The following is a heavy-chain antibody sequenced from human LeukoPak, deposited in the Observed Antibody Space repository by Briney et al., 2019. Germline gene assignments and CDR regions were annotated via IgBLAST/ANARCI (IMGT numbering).Heavy chain of an antibody. V-gene: IGHV3-53*01. CDR2: IYSNGNT. J-gene: IGHJ6*03. CDR1: GFSVSSTY. CDR3: ASSAAPPSDTQYYYMNV. D-gene: IGHD6-19*01. Sequence: GGSLRLSCEASGFSVSSTYMSWVRQAPGKGLEWVSAIYSNGNTYYTDSVKGRFTISRDNSRNTLDLQMDSLRAEDTAVYYCASSAAPPSDTQYYYMNVWGKGTTVTVSS.